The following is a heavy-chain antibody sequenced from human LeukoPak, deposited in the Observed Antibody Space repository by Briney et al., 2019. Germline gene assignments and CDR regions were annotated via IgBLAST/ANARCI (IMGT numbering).Heavy chain of an antibody. V-gene: IGHV1-46*01. Sequence: GASEKVSCKASGYISYYIHWVRQAPGQGLEWMGMINPSGGSTSYAQRFQGRVTMTRDTSTSTVYMELSSLRSEDTAVYYCAKYYSNYCFDNWGQGTLVTVSS. CDR3: AKYYSNYCFDN. CDR2: INPSGGST. J-gene: IGHJ4*02. D-gene: IGHD4-11*01. CDR1: GYISYY.